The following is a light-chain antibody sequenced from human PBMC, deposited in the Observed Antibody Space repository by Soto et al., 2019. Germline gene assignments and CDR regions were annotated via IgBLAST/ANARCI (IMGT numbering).Light chain of an antibody. J-gene: IGKJ1*01. CDR2: GAS. CDR1: QSVSSSY. CDR3: QQCGSSPWT. Sequence: EIVLTQSPGTLSLSPGERATLSCRASQSVSSSYLAWYQQKPGQAPRLLIYGASSRATGIPDRFSGGGSGTDFTLTISRLEPEDFAVYYCQQCGSSPWTFGQGTKVDNK. V-gene: IGKV3-20*01.